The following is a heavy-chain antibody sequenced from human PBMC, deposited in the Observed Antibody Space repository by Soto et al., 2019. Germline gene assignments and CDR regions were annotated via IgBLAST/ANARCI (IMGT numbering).Heavy chain of an antibody. CDR2: IKSKTDGGTT. V-gene: IGHV3-15*07. Sequence: EVQLVESGGGLVKPGGSLRLSCAASGFTFSNAWMNWVRQAPGKGLEWVGRIKSKTDGGTTDYAAPVKGRFTISRDDSKNTLYLQMNSLKTEDTAVYYCTTGDSSGYYYQNYWGQGTLVTVSS. CDR1: GFTFSNAW. J-gene: IGHJ4*02. D-gene: IGHD3-22*01. CDR3: TTGDSSGYYYQNY.